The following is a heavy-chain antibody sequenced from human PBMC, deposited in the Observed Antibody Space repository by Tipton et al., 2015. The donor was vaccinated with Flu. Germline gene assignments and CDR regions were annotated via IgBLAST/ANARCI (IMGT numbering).Heavy chain of an antibody. CDR1: GGSFSGYY. CDR3: ARVSPRRVTAIVVVMLPEGYFDY. Sequence: TLSLTCSVSGGSFSGYYWTWIRQPPEKGLEWIGEINHSGSTHYNSSLKSRVTMSVDSSKNQFSLHLSSVTAADTAVYYCARVSPRRVTAIVVVMLPEGYFDYWGQGTLAIVSS. D-gene: IGHD3-22*01. V-gene: IGHV4-34*01. CDR2: INHSGST. J-gene: IGHJ4*02.